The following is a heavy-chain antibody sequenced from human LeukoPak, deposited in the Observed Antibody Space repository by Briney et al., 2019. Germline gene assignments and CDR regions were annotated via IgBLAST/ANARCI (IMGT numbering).Heavy chain of an antibody. CDR3: ARIGGSCCGFDY. V-gene: IGHV4-34*01. Sequence: SETLSLTCAVYGGSFSGYYWSWIRQPPGKGLEWTGEINHSGSTNYNPSLKSRVTISVDTSKNQFSLKLSSVTAADTAVYYCARIGGSCCGFDYWGQGTLVTVSS. CDR2: INHSGST. J-gene: IGHJ4*02. CDR1: GGSFSGYY. D-gene: IGHD2-15*01.